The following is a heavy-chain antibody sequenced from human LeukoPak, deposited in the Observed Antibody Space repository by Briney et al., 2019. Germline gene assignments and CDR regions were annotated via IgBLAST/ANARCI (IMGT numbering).Heavy chain of an antibody. J-gene: IGHJ5*02. D-gene: IGHD3-9*01. CDR1: GFTFSSYA. V-gene: IGHV3-23*01. CDR3: AKIPYDILTGYYHYNWFDP. CDR2: ISGSGGST. Sequence: GGSLRLSCAASGFTFSSYAMSWVRQAPGKGLEWVSAISGSGGSTYYADSVKGRFIISRDNSKNTLYLQMNSLRAEDTAVYYCAKIPYDILTGYYHYNWFDPWGQGTLVTVSS.